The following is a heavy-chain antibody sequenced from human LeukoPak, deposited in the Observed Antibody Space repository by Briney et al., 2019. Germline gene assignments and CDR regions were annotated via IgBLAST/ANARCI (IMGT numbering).Heavy chain of an antibody. CDR2: IYYSGST. CDR1: GGSISSGGYY. CDR3: ARDSTIFGVVRAFGI. J-gene: IGHJ3*02. Sequence: SETLSLTCTVSGGSISSGGYYWSWIRQHPGKGLEWIGYIYYSGSTYYNPSLKSRVTISVDTSKNQFSLKLSSVTAADTAVYYCARDSTIFGVVRAFGIWGQGTMVTVSS. V-gene: IGHV4-31*03. D-gene: IGHD3-3*01.